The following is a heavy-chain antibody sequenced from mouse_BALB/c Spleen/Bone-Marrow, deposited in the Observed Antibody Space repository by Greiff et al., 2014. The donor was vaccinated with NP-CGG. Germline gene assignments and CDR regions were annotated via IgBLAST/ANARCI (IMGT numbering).Heavy chain of an antibody. V-gene: IGHV14-3*02. D-gene: IGHD1-1*01. J-gene: IGHJ3*01. Sequence: VQLQQPGAELVKPGASVKLSCTASGFNIKDTYMHWVKQRPEQGLEWIGRIDPANGNTKYDPKFQGKATITADTSSNTAYLQLGSLTSEDTAVYYCATYYYGSSWGFAYWGQGTLVTVSA. CDR2: IDPANGNT. CDR1: GFNIKDTY. CDR3: ATYYYGSSWGFAY.